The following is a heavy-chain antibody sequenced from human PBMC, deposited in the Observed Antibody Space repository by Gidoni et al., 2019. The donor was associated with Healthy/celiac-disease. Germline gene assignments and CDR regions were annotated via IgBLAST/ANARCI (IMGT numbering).Heavy chain of an antibody. CDR3: AREYSSGPRQRYFDL. J-gene: IGHJ2*01. CDR1: GFTFRSYW. Sequence: VQLVESGGGLVQPGGSLRLSCAASGFTFRSYWMHWVRQAPGKGLLWVSRINSDGSSTSYADSVKGRFTISRDNAKNTLYLQMNSLRAEDTAVYYCAREYSSGPRQRYFDLWGRGTLVTVSS. V-gene: IGHV3-74*01. CDR2: INSDGSST. D-gene: IGHD6-19*01.